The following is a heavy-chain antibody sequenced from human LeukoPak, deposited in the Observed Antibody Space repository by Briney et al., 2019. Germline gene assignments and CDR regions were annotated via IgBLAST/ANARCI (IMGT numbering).Heavy chain of an antibody. CDR3: ARVRGPAVVTKARKLGWFDP. J-gene: IGHJ5*02. CDR2: ISHSGST. Sequence: PSETLSLTCAVYGGSFSGYYWSWIRQPPGKGLEWIGEISHSGSTNYNPSLKSRVTISVDTSKNQFSLKLSSVTAADTAVYYCARVRGPAVVTKARKLGWFDPWGQGTLVTVSS. V-gene: IGHV4-34*01. D-gene: IGHD4-23*01. CDR1: GGSFSGYY.